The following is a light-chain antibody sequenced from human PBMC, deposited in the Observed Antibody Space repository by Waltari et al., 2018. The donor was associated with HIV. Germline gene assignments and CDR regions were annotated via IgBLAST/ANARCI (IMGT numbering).Light chain of an antibody. Sequence: EIVLTQSPGTLSLSPGERATLSCRASQSVSRSYLAWYQQKPGQAPRILIDGASSRATGIPDRFSGSGSGTDFTLTISRLEPEDFAVYYCQQYGSSPLTFGGGTKVEIK. V-gene: IGKV3-20*01. J-gene: IGKJ4*01. CDR1: QSVSRSY. CDR2: GAS. CDR3: QQYGSSPLT.